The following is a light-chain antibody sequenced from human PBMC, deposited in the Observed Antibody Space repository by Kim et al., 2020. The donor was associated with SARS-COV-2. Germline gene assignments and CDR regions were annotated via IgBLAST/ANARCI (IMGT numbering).Light chain of an antibody. V-gene: IGKV3-20*01. CDR2: GVS. CDR3: QQYGSSPLT. J-gene: IGKJ4*01. CDR1: QSVSSSH. Sequence: SPGKRATLSCRASQSVSSSHLAWYQQKPGQAPRLLIYGVSSRATGIPDRFSGSGSGTDFTLTISRLEPEDSAVYYCQQYGSSPLTFGGGTKVDIK.